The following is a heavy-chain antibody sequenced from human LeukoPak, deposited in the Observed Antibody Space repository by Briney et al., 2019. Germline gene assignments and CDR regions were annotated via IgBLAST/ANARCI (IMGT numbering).Heavy chain of an antibody. Sequence: QTEGSLRLSCAASGFTFTNSAMGWVRQAPGKGLEWVSGITPGGVTSYVDSVKGRFTISRDNSENAVSLQMNNLRAEDTAVYFCTKGFEGGTPHWGQGTRVTVSS. CDR3: TKGFEGGTPH. CDR2: ITPGGVT. CDR1: GFTFTNSA. D-gene: IGHD3-9*01. V-gene: IGHV3-23*01. J-gene: IGHJ4*02.